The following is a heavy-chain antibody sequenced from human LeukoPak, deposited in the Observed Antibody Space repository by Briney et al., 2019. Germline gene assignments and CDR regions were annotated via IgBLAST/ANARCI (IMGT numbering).Heavy chain of an antibody. CDR2: ISYDGSKK. V-gene: IGHV3-30*04. CDR1: GFTFSRFA. D-gene: IGHD4-23*01. J-gene: IGHJ3*02. CDR3: AREQIGGNSFDAFDI. Sequence: RSLRLSCAASGFTFSRFAMHWVRQAPGKGLEWVAVISYDGSKKYYADSVKGRFTISRDNSKNTLYLQMNSLRAEDTAVYSCAREQIGGNSFDAFDIWGQGTMVTVSS.